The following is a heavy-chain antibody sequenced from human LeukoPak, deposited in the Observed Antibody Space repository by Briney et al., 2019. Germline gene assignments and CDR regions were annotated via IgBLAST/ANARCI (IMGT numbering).Heavy chain of an antibody. Sequence: PGGSLRLSCAASGFTFSDYYMSWIRQAPGKGQEWVSYISSSGSTIYYADSVKGRFTISRDNAKNSLYLQMNSLRAEDTAVYYCARERDANYYDSSGYYSIRDYWGQGTLVTVSS. CDR3: ARERDANYYDSSGYYSIRDY. CDR2: ISSSGSTI. CDR1: GFTFSDYY. D-gene: IGHD3-22*01. J-gene: IGHJ4*02. V-gene: IGHV3-11*04.